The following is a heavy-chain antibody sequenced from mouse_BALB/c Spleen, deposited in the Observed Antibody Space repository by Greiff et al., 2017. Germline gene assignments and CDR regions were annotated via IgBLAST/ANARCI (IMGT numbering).Heavy chain of an antibody. V-gene: IGHV3-8*02. CDR1: GDSITSGY. CDR3: AREDLTRNYAMDY. CDR2: ISYSGST. J-gene: IGHJ4*01. Sequence: EVQLQQSGPSLVKPSQTLSLTCSVTGDSITSGYWNWIRKFPGNKLEYMGYISYSGSTYYNPSLKSRISITRDTSKNQYYLQLNSVTTEDTATYYCAREDLTRNYAMDYWGQGTSVTVSS. D-gene: IGHD2-12*01.